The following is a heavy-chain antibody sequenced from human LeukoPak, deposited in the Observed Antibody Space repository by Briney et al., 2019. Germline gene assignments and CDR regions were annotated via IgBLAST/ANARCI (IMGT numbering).Heavy chain of an antibody. V-gene: IGHV3-20*04. J-gene: IGHJ6*03. CDR2: INWNGGST. CDR1: GFTFDDYG. D-gene: IGHD6-19*01. Sequence: EGSLRLSCAASGFTFDDYGMSWVRQAPGKGLEWVSGINWNGGSTGYADSVKGRFIISRDNAKNSLYLQMNSLRAEDTALYYCAREENSGYYYYYYMDVWGKGTTVTVSS. CDR3: AREENSGYYYYYYMDV.